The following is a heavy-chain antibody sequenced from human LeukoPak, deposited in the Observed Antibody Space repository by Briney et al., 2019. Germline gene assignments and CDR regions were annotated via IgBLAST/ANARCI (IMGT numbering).Heavy chain of an antibody. CDR1: GGSFSGYY. CDR2: INHSGST. D-gene: IGHD2-2*01. V-gene: IGHV4-34*01. CDR3: ARATYCSSSSCPPSVRPYYFDY. J-gene: IGHJ4*02. Sequence: KSSETLSLTCAVYGGSFSGYYWSWIRQPPGKGLEWIGEINHSGSTNYNPSLKSRVTISVDTSKNQFSLKLSPVTAADTAVYYCARATYCSSSSCPPSVRPYYFDYWGQGTLVTVSS.